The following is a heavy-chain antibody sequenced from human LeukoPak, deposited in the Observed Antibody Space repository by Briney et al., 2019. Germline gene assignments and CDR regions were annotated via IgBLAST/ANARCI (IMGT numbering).Heavy chain of an antibody. CDR1: GFTFSSYA. V-gene: IGHV3-30*04. J-gene: IGHJ4*02. CDR2: ISYDGSNK. D-gene: IGHD3-22*01. CDR3: ARGDVYDSSGYYYYFDY. Sequence: GGSLRLSCAASGFTFSSYAMHWVRQAPGKGLEWVAVISYDGSNKYYADSVKGRFTISRDNAKNSLYLQMNSLRAEDTAVYYCARGDVYDSSGYYYYFDYWGQGTLVTVSS.